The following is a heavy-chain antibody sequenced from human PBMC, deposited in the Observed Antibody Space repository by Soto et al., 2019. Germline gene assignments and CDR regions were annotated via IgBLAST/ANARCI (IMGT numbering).Heavy chain of an antibody. CDR1: GGTFSSYG. Sequence: ASVKVSCKASGGTFSSYGISWVRQAPGQGLEWMGWISAYNGNTNYAQKLQGRVTMTTDTSTSTAYMELRSLRSDDTAVYYCARLTVVAEDFDYWGQGTLVTVSS. J-gene: IGHJ4*02. V-gene: IGHV1-18*01. CDR3: ARLTVVAEDFDY. CDR2: ISAYNGNT. D-gene: IGHD2-15*01.